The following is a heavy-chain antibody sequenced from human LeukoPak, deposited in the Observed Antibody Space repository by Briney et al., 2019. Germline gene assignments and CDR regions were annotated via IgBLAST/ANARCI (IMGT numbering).Heavy chain of an antibody. CDR3: ARGPLPIVVVQEGAFDY. CDR2: IYYTGST. J-gene: IGHJ4*02. V-gene: IGHV4-59*01. Sequence: SETLSLTCTVSDDSITMYYWTWIRQPPGKGLEWIGYIYYTGSTNYNPCLKSRVTISVDTSKNQFSLKLSSVTAADTAVYYCARGPLPIVVVQEGAFDYWGQGTLVTVSS. D-gene: IGHD2-15*01. CDR1: DDSITMYY.